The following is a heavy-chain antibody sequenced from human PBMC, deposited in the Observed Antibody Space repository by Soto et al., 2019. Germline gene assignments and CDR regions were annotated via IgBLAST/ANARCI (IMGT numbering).Heavy chain of an antibody. CDR1: GDSVKSVGYY. CDR2: IYNTGTS. J-gene: IGHJ5*02. D-gene: IGHD6-25*01. V-gene: IGHV4-30-4*08. Sequence: QVHLQESAPGLVKPSETLSLTCSVSGDSVKSVGYYWTWIRQPPGKGFEWLGDIYNTGTSRFNASLRGRLTISAYASSNTFSLTLTSVSVADTAVYFCVLGVSSGWIPTTLDPWGHGSL. CDR3: VLGVSSGWIPTTLDP.